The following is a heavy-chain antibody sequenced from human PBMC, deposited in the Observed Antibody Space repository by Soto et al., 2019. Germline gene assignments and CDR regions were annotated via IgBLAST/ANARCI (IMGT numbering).Heavy chain of an antibody. D-gene: IGHD3-3*01. Sequence: GASVKVSCKASGYTFSGSYIHWVRQAPGQGLEWMGWINPNSGGTNYAQKFQGRVTMTRDTSISTAYMELSRLRSDDTAVYYCARRLVGDFWSGYLAGLDVWGQGTTVTVS. CDR1: GYTFSGSY. CDR2: INPNSGGT. V-gene: IGHV1-2*02. CDR3: ARRLVGDFWSGYLAGLDV. J-gene: IGHJ6*02.